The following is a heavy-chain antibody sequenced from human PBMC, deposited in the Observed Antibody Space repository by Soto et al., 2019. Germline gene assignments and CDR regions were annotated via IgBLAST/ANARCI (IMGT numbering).Heavy chain of an antibody. CDR2: IHHSGST. V-gene: IGHV4-30-4*01. D-gene: IGHD1-26*01. J-gene: IGHJ4*02. CDR3: ARDTGTYPYYFDY. CDR1: GGSISSGENF. Sequence: SETLSLTCTVSGGSISSGENFWNWIRQSPGKGLEWIGYIHHSGSTYYNPSLKSRLTISVDTSKNQISLKLNSVTAADTAVYYCARDTGTYPYYFDYWGQVPLVTFSS.